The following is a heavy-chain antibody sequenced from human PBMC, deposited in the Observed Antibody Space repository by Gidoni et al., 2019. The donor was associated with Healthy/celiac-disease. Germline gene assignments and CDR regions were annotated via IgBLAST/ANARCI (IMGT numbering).Heavy chain of an antibody. CDR2: IRSKANSYAT. Sequence: EVQLVESGGGLVQPGGSLKLSCAASGFTFSGSAMPWVRQASGKGLEWVGRIRSKANSYATAYAASVKGRFTISRDDSKNTAYLQMNSLKTEDTAVYYCTRENLEWLLSSYYYYGMDVWGQGTTVTVSS. CDR3: TRENLEWLLSSYYYYGMDV. CDR1: GFTFSGSA. J-gene: IGHJ6*02. D-gene: IGHD3-3*01. V-gene: IGHV3-73*01.